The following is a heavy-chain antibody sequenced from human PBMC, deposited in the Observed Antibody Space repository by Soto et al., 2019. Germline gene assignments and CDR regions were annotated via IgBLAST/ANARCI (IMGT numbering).Heavy chain of an antibody. CDR3: ARERLFSSGWYWFDP. V-gene: IGHV4-59*01. Sequence: SETLSLTCTVSGGCISSNYWSWIRQPPGKGLEWIGYMYYSGSTNYNPSLKSRVTMSIDTSKNQFSLKLKSVTAADTAVYYCARERLFSSGWYWFDPWGLGTLVTVSS. CDR1: GGCISSNY. CDR2: MYYSGST. D-gene: IGHD6-19*01. J-gene: IGHJ5*02.